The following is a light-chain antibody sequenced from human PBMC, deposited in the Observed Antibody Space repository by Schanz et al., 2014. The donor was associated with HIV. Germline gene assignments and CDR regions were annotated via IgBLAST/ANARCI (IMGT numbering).Light chain of an antibody. J-gene: IGKJ1*01. Sequence: EIVLTQSPGTLSLSPGERATLSCRASQSVSSGYLAWYQQKPGQAPRLLIYATVDRATGIPDRFSGSGSGTDFTLTISRLESEDFAVYYCQQYATSPWTFGQGTKVDVK. CDR1: QSVSSGY. CDR2: ATV. V-gene: IGKV3-20*01. CDR3: QQYATSPWT.